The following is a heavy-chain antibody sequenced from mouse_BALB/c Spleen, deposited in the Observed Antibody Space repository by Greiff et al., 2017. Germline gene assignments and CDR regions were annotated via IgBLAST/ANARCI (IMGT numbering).Heavy chain of an antibody. CDR3: ARGGYNYYFDY. Sequence: EVQLVESGGGLVQPGGSRKLSCAASGFTFSSYTMSWVRQTPEKRLEWVAYISNGGGSTYYPDTVKGRFTISRDNAKNTLYLQMSSLKSEDTAMYYCARGGYNYYFDYWGQGTTLTVSS. D-gene: IGHD2-2*01. V-gene: IGHV5-12-2*01. CDR1: GFTFSSYT. J-gene: IGHJ2*01. CDR2: ISNGGGST.